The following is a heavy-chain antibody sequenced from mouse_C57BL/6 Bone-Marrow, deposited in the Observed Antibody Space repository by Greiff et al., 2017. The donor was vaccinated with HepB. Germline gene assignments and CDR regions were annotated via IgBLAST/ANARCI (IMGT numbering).Heavy chain of an antibody. V-gene: IGHV2-6*03. D-gene: IGHD2-1*01. J-gene: IGHJ4*01. Sequence: VHLVESGPGLVAPSQSLSITCTVSGFSLTSYGVHWVRQPPGKGLEWLVVIWSDGSTTYNSALKSRLSISKDNSKSQVFLKMNSLQTDDTAMYYCARDYGNPHYYAMDYWGQGTSVTVSS. CDR2: IWSDGST. CDR1: GFSLTSYG. CDR3: ARDYGNPHYYAMDY.